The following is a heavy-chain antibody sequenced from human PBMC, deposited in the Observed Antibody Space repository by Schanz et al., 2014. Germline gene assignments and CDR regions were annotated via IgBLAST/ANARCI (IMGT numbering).Heavy chain of an antibody. CDR1: GFTFSSYW. J-gene: IGHJ4*02. Sequence: VQLLESGGGVVQPGGSLRLSCAASGFTFSSYWMSWVRQAPGKGLEWVANIKQDGSEKFYVDSVKGRFTISRDNAKNALYLQMNSLRAEDTAVYYCAKGRMTATNFFDYWGQGTLVTVSS. V-gene: IGHV3-7*01. CDR2: IKQDGSEK. D-gene: IGHD1-7*01. CDR3: AKGRMTATNFFDY.